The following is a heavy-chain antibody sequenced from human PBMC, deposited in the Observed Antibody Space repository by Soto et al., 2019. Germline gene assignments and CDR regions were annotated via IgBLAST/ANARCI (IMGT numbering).Heavy chain of an antibody. CDR2: IKQDGSER. D-gene: IGHD3-10*01. Sequence: EVQLVESGGGLVQPGGSLRLSCAASGFTFSNYWMSWVRQAPGKGLEWVANIKQDGSERKYVDSVKGRFTISRDNAKNSLYLQLNSLRAEDPAVYYCASAGSENDYWGQGTLVTVSS. V-gene: IGHV3-7*05. CDR1: GFTFSNYW. J-gene: IGHJ4*02. CDR3: ASAGSENDY.